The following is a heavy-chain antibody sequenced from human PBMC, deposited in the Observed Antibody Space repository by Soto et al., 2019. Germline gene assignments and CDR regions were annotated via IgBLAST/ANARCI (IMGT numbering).Heavy chain of an antibody. D-gene: IGHD2-2*01. CDR3: ARRRTDCSSTSCYYYYGMDV. V-gene: IGHV1-69*01. J-gene: IGHJ6*02. CDR1: GGTFSSYA. Sequence: QVQLVQSGAEVKKPGSSVKVSCKASGGTFSSYAISWVRQAPGQGLEWMGGIIPIFGTANYAQKFQGRVTITADESTSTAYMELGSRRSEDTAVYYCARRRTDCSSTSCYYYYGMDVWGQGTTVTVSS. CDR2: IIPIFGTA.